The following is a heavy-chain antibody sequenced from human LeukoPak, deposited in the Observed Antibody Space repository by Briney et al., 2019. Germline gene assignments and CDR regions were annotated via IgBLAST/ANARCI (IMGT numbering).Heavy chain of an antibody. J-gene: IGHJ3*02. Sequence: NPGGSLRLSCAASGFTFSDYYMSWIRQAPGKGLEWVSYISSSGSTIYYADSVKGRFTISRDNAKNSLYLQMNSLRAEDTAVYYRARDPHYYDSSGYDSDAFDIWGQGTMVTVSS. CDR2: ISSSGSTI. CDR1: GFTFSDYY. D-gene: IGHD3-22*01. CDR3: ARDPHYYDSSGYDSDAFDI. V-gene: IGHV3-11*01.